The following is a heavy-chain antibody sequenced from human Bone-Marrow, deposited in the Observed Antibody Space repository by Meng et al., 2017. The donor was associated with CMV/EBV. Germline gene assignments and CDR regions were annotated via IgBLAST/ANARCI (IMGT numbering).Heavy chain of an antibody. V-gene: IGHV3-30*02. CDR2: IRYDGSNK. J-gene: IGHJ6*02. CDR1: GFTFSSYS. CDR3: AKARFRIQLLDV. Sequence: GESLKISCAASGFTFSSYSMNWVRQAPGKGLEWVAFIRYDGSNKYYADSVKGRFTISRDNSKNTLYLQMNSLRAEDTAVYYCAKARFRIQLLDVWGRGTTVTVSS. D-gene: IGHD5-18*01.